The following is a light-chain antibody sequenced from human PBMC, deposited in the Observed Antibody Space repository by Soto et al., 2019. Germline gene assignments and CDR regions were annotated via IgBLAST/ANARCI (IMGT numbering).Light chain of an antibody. CDR1: QSVSSSY. CDR3: QQYGSSLWT. Sequence: EIVLTQSPGTLSLSPGERATLSCRASQSVSSSYLAGYQQKPGQAPRLLIYGASSRATGIPDRFSGSGSGTDFTLIISRLEPEDVAVYYCQQYGSSLWTFRQGTKVEIK. V-gene: IGKV3-20*01. CDR2: GAS. J-gene: IGKJ1*01.